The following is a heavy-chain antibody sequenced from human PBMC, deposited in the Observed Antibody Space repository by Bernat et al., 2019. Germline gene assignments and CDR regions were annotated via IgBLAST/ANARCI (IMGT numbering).Heavy chain of an antibody. Sequence: EMQLVESGGGLVKPGGSLRLSCAASGFTFNNAWMTWVRQVPGKRLEWVGRIMSKTPGGTTHYAAPVKDRFTISRDDSRNTVYLEMNSLKTEDTSVYFCTTGLKAAEHFDDAFDIWGQGTMVSVSS. CDR2: IMSKTPGGTT. D-gene: IGHD2-15*01. V-gene: IGHV3-15*01. CDR3: TTGLKAAEHFDDAFDI. CDR1: GFTFNNAW. J-gene: IGHJ3*02.